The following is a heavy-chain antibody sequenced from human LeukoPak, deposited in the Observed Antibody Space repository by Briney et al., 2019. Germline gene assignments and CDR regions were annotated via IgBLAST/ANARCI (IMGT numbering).Heavy chain of an antibody. CDR3: ARSQWHY. CDR1: GFTFSSHA. D-gene: IGHD6-19*01. CDR2: ISYDGSNK. J-gene: IGHJ4*02. Sequence: GGSLRLSCAASGFTFSSHAMHWVRQAPGKGLEWVAVISYDGSNKYYADSVKGRFTISRDNSKNTLYLQMNSLRAEDTAVYYCARSQWHYWGQGTLVTVSS. V-gene: IGHV3-30*04.